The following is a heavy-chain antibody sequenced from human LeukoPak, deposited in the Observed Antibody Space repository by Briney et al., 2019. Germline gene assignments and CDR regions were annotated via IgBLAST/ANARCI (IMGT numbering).Heavy chain of an antibody. J-gene: IGHJ4*02. V-gene: IGHV3-23*01. CDR3: ARGGWQLL. CDR1: GFTFSSAA. Sequence: GGSLRLSCAASGFTFSSAAMSWFRQAPGKGLEWVSFIGVGGGNANYAGSVKGRFTVSRDDSQNTLYLQMNSLRAEDTAVYYCARGGWQLLGGQGTLVTVSS. D-gene: IGHD3-10*01. CDR2: IGVGGGNA.